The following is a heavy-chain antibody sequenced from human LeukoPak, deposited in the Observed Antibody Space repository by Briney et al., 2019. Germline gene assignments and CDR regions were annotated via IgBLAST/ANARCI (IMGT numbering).Heavy chain of an antibody. D-gene: IGHD3-16*01. CDR1: GFNSGDYW. V-gene: IGHV3-7*03. CDR2: INHNGNVN. J-gene: IGHJ6*02. Sequence: GGSLRLSCAASGFNSGDYWMNWARQAPGKGLEWVASINHNGNVNYYVDSVKGRFTISRDNAKNSLYLQMSNLRAEDTAVYFCARGGGLDVWGQGATVTVSS. CDR3: ARGGGLDV.